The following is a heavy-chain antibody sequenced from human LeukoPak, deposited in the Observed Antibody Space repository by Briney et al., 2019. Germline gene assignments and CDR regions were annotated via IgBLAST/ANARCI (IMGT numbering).Heavy chain of an antibody. CDR2: VSPGGYI. D-gene: IGHD2-8*02. CDR3: ARIRCGHTGDICYNH. J-gene: IGHJ5*02. V-gene: IGHV4-34*01. CDR1: GVSFNAYY. Sequence: PSETLSLTCTVSGVSFNAYYWSWIPQSPGKGLVWIGEVSPGGYIMYNPFLRSRVTISLDTSENQLSLRLSSVTAADTAMYYCARIRCGHTGDICYNHWAQGTLVTVSS.